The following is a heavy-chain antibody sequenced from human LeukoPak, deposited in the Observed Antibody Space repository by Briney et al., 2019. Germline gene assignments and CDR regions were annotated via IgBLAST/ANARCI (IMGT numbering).Heavy chain of an antibody. D-gene: IGHD5-24*01. CDR3: ARQERWLQFDY. CDR1: GGSISSYY. J-gene: IGHJ4*02. V-gene: IGHV4-59*08. CDR2: IYYSGST. Sequence: SETLSLTCTVSGGSISSYYWSWIRQPPGKGLEWIGYIYYSGSTNYNPSLKSRVTISVDTSKNQFSLRLSSVTAADTAVYYCARQERWLQFDYWGQGTLVTVSS.